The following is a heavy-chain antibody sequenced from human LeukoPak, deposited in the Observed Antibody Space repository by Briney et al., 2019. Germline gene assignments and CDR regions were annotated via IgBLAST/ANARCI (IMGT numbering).Heavy chain of an antibody. V-gene: IGHV3-21*01. D-gene: IGHD1-20*01. J-gene: IGHJ6*02. CDR2: ISSSSSYI. CDR3: ARDGYNWNYYGMDV. Sequence: GGSLRLSCAASGFTFSSYSMNWVRQAPGKGLEWVSSISSSSSYIYYADSVKGRFTISRDNAKNSLYLQMNSLRAEDTAEYYCARDGYNWNYYGMDVWGQGTTVTVSS. CDR1: GFTFSSYS.